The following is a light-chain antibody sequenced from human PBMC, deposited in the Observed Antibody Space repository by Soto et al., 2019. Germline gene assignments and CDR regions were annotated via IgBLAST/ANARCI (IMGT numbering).Light chain of an antibody. V-gene: IGLV1-40*01. CDR1: SSNIGAGYH. CDR3: QSYDNSLSGFWV. Sequence: QSALTQPPSVSGAPGQRVTISCTGSSSNIGAGYHVHWYQQLPGTAPKLLIYGNSNRPSGVPDRFSGSKSGTSASLAITGLQAEDDAEYYYQSYDNSLSGFWVFCGGTKLTVL. J-gene: IGLJ3*02. CDR2: GNS.